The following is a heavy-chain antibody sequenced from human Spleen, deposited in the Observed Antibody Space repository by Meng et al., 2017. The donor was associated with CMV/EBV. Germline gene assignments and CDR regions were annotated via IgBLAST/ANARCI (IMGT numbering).Heavy chain of an antibody. V-gene: IGHV5-51*01. CDR1: GYKFNSYW. CDR2: IYPGDSDT. Sequence: GGSLRLSCKGSGYKFNSYWIAWVRQMPGKGLEWMGIIYPGDSDTRYSPSFQGQVTISADKSISTAYLQWSSLKASDTAMYYCARRAKYDFWSGYFDYWGQGTLVTVSS. D-gene: IGHD3-3*01. J-gene: IGHJ4*02. CDR3: ARRAKYDFWSGYFDY.